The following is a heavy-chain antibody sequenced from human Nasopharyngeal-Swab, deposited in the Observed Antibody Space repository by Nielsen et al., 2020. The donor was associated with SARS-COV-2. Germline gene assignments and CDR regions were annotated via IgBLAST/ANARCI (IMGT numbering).Heavy chain of an antibody. J-gene: IGHJ5*02. CDR1: GVTFSSYS. CDR3: ARPLSRDSTWTTEANWFDP. D-gene: IGHD6-13*01. CDR2: ITGNGDTT. Sequence: GESLKISCAASGVTFSSYSMSWLRQAPGKGLEWVSTITGNGDTTYYADSVKGRFTISRDNSENTVYLQMNSLRAEDTALYHCARPLSRDSTWTTEANWFDPWGQGTLVTVSS. V-gene: IGHV3-23*01.